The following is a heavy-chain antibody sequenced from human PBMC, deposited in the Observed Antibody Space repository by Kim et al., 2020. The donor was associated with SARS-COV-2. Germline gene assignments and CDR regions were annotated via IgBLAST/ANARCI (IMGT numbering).Heavy chain of an antibody. CDR1: GYTFTSYG. V-gene: IGHV1-18*01. CDR2: ISAYNGNT. D-gene: IGHD5-12*01. Sequence: ASVKVSCKASGYTFTSYGISWVRQAPGQGLEWMGWISAYNGNTNYAQKLQGRVTMTTDTSTSTAYMELRSLRSDDTAVYYCARDRWLRSAYYYYGMDVWGQGTTVTVSS. CDR3: ARDRWLRSAYYYYGMDV. J-gene: IGHJ6*02.